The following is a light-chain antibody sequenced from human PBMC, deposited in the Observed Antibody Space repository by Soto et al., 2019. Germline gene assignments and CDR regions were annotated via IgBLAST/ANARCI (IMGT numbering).Light chain of an antibody. CDR3: QQRSNLPQT. CDR2: ESS. Sequence: EIGLRQSPATLSLNTGERATLSCRASQNVANYLSWYHQKPCQAPRLLIYESSNRATGIAARFSGSGSGTDFTLTISSLEPEDFAVYYCQQRSNLPQTFGQVGNVDI. J-gene: IGKJ1*01. V-gene: IGKV3-11*01. CDR1: QNVANY.